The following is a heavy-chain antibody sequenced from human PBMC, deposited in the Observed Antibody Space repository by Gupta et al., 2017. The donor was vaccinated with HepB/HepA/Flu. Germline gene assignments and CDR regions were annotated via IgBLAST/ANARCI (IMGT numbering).Heavy chain of an antibody. CDR2: IYYSGNT. V-gene: IGHV4-30-4*08. CDR1: GDSIDRGAHY. Sequence: QVQLHESGPGLVGPSQTLSPTCTVSGDSIDRGAHYWTWIRQRPGQGLEWIGYIYYSGNTKFTPSLKSRIRMSVDTSKNQFSLKLTSVTVEDTAVYYCAREVPSIGGYFDFWGQGVLVTVTT. D-gene: IGHD2/OR15-2a*01. CDR3: AREVPSIGGYFDF. J-gene: IGHJ4*02.